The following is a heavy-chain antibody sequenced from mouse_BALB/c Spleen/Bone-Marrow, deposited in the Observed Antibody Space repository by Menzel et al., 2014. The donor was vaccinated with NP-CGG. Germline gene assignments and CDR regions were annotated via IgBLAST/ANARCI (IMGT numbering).Heavy chain of an antibody. V-gene: IGHV1-34*02. J-gene: IGHJ2*01. Sequence: SGPELVKPGASVKISCKASGYSFTGYYMHWVKQSHVKSLEWIGRINPNNGATSYNQNFKDKASLTVDKSSSTAYMELHSLTSEDSAVYYCARYYYGSSNFDYWGQGTIFTVSS. CDR3: ARYYYGSSNFDY. D-gene: IGHD1-1*01. CDR2: INPNNGAT. CDR1: GYSFTGYY.